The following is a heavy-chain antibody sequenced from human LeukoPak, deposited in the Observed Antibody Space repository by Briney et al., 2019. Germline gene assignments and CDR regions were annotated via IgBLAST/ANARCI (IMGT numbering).Heavy chain of an antibody. Sequence: GGSLRLSCAASGFTFSSSWMHWVRQAPGKGLVWVSRIKSDGSSTTYADSVKGRFTISRDNAKNTLYLQMNSLRAEDTAVYYCARFPMPSMTTVIHGDYWGQGTLVTVSS. V-gene: IGHV3-74*01. D-gene: IGHD4-17*01. J-gene: IGHJ4*02. CDR2: IKSDGSST. CDR3: ARFPMPSMTTVIHGDY. CDR1: GFTFSSSW.